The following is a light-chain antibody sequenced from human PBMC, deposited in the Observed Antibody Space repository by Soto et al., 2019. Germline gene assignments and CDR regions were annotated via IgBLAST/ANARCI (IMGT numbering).Light chain of an antibody. CDR2: GAS. Sequence: DIQMTQSPSSLSASVGDRVTITCRASQDISNYLAWYQQKPGKVPKLLIYGASTLQLGVPSPFSGIGSATAFTLTIATLQPEDLASYYFQKYNSDTFTFGPGTKVDIK. CDR1: QDISNY. CDR3: QKYNSDTFT. V-gene: IGKV1-27*01. J-gene: IGKJ3*01.